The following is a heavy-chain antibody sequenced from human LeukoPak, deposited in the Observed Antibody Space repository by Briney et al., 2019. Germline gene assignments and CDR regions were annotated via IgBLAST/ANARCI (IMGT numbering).Heavy chain of an antibody. CDR3: AKDYGTVVPIRPDH. D-gene: IGHD3-22*01. Sequence: PGGSLRLSCAVSGFTFSSYAMSWVRQAPGKGLEWVSGISANGGYTYYADSVKGRLTISRDNSENTLYLQMGGLRAEDSALYYCAKDYGTVVPIRPDHWGQGTLVTVSS. CDR2: ISANGGYT. J-gene: IGHJ4*02. V-gene: IGHV3-23*01. CDR1: GFTFSSYA.